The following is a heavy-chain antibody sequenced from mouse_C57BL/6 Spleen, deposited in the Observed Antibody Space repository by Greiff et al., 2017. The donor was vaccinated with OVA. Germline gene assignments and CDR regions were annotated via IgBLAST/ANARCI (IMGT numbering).Heavy chain of an antibody. CDR2: IWSGGST. D-gene: IGHD2-5*01. CDR3: ARTYYSNYEEYAMEY. J-gene: IGHJ4*01. V-gene: IGHV2-2*01. Sequence: VQLKESGPGLVQPSQSLSITCTVSGFSLTSYGVHWVRQSPGKGLEWLGVIWSGGSTDYNAAFISRLSISKDNSKSHVFLKMNSLQADDTAIYYCARTYYSNYEEYAMEYWGQGASVTASS. CDR1: GFSLTSYG.